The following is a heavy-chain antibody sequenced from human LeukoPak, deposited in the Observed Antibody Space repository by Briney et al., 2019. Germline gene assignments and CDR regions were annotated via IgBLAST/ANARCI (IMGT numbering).Heavy chain of an antibody. CDR1: GFTFSSYG. CDR2: ISYDGSNK. J-gene: IGHJ4*01. CDR3: WKRRIAAGGSDY. D-gene: IGHD6-13*01. Sequence: GGSLRLSCAASGFTFSSYGMRWVRQAPGKGLERVAVISYDGSNKYYADSVKGRFTISRDNSKNTLYLQMNSLRAEDTAVYYFWKRRIAAGGSDYWGQGTLVTVSS. V-gene: IGHV3-30*18.